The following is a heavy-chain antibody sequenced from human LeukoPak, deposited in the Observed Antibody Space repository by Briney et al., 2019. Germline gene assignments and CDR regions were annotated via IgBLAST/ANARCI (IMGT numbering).Heavy chain of an antibody. Sequence: GGSLRLSCAASGFTFSSYAMHWVRQTPGKGLEWVAVISYDGNNKYYADSVKGRFTISRDNSKNTLYLQMNSLRAEDTAVYYCAREEGIAAAGSFDYWGQGTLVTVSS. D-gene: IGHD6-13*01. CDR1: GFTFSSYA. CDR2: ISYDGNNK. CDR3: AREEGIAAAGSFDY. V-gene: IGHV3-30-3*01. J-gene: IGHJ4*02.